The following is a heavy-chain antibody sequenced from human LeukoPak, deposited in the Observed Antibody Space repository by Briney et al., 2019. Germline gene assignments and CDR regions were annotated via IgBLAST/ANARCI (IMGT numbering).Heavy chain of an antibody. CDR3: AKDHYGSGSPDY. D-gene: IGHD3-10*01. V-gene: IGHV3-30*02. CDR1: GFTFSSYA. J-gene: IGHJ4*02. CDR2: IRYDGSNK. Sequence: GGSLRLSCAASGFTFSSYAMSWVRQAPGKGLEWVAFIRYDGSNKYYADSVKGRFTISRDNSKNTLYLQMNSLRAEDTAVYYCAKDHYGSGSPDYWGQGTLVTVSS.